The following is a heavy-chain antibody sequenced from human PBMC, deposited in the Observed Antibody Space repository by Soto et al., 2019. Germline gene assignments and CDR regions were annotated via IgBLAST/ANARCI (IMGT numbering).Heavy chain of an antibody. CDR2: IDPSDSYR. Sequence: GESLKISCKGSGDSFLDYWISWVRQMPGKGPEWMGRIDPSDSYRTYSPSFQGHVTISVDKSITTAYLQWSSLKASDTAMYYCARLSAAGRTYGMDVWGQGTTVTVSS. CDR1: GDSFLDYW. V-gene: IGHV5-10-1*01. CDR3: ARLSAAGRTYGMDV. D-gene: IGHD6-25*01. J-gene: IGHJ6*02.